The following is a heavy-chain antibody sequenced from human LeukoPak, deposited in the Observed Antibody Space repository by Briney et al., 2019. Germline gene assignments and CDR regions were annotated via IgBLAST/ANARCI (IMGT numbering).Heavy chain of an antibody. J-gene: IGHJ3*02. CDR2: ISGSGGST. CDR3: AKGFSYYDFWSGYYDAFDI. D-gene: IGHD3-3*01. Sequence: PGGSLRLSCAASGFTFSSYAMSWVRQAPGKGLEWVSAISGSGGSTYYADSVKGRFTISRDNSKNTLYLQMNSLRAEDTAVYSGAKGFSYYDFWSGYYDAFDIWGQGTMVTVSS. CDR1: GFTFSSYA. V-gene: IGHV3-23*01.